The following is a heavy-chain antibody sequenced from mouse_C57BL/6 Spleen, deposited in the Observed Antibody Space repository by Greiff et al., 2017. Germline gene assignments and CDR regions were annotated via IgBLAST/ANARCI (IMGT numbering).Heavy chain of an antibody. J-gene: IGHJ1*03. V-gene: IGHV1-69*01. D-gene: IGHD1-1*01. CDR1: GYTFTSYW. Sequence: QVQLQQPVAELVMPGASVKLSCKASGYTFTSYWMHWVKQRPGQGLEWIGEIDPSDSYTNYNQKFKGKSTLTVDKSSSTAYMQLSSLTSEDSAVYYCARLDTTVVATRYFDVWGTGTTVTVSS. CDR3: ARLDTTVVATRYFDV. CDR2: IDPSDSYT.